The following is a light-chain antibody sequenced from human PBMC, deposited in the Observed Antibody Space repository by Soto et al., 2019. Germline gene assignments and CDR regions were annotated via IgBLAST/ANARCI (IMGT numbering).Light chain of an antibody. Sequence: QLVLTQPPSASGTPGQKVTISCSGSSSNIGSDFVYWFQQFPGTAPMLLIYRNNQRPSGVSDRFSGSKSGTSGSLTISGLRSEDEADYYCVSWDGSLSGWVFGGGTKLTVL. CDR1: SSNIGSDF. V-gene: IGLV1-47*01. J-gene: IGLJ3*02. CDR2: RNN. CDR3: VSWDGSLSGWV.